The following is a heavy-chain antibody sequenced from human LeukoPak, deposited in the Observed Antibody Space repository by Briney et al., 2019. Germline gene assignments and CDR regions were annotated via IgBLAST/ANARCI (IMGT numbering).Heavy chain of an antibody. Sequence: GGSLRLSCAASGFTFSNYWMHWVRQTPGEGLVWVSRINTDGSTTSYADSVKGRFTISRDNAKNTLSLQMNSLRAEDTAVYYCARLRYYAFDIWGQGTMVTVSS. V-gene: IGHV3-74*01. CDR3: ARLRYYAFDI. CDR1: GFTFSNYW. J-gene: IGHJ3*02. D-gene: IGHD3-9*01. CDR2: INTDGSTT.